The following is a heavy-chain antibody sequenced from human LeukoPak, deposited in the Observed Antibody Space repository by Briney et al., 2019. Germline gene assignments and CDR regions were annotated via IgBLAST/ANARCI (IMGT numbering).Heavy chain of an antibody. V-gene: IGHV3-21*06. CDR1: GFSFSSYN. J-gene: IGHJ6*03. CDR3: ARDPYSGSYGPYYYYYMDV. Sequence: GGSLRLSCAASGFSFSSYNMNWVRQAPGKGPEWVSSITSSSSYIYYADSVKGRFTISRDNAKNSLYLQMDSLRVEDTAVYYCARDPYSGSYGPYYYYYMDVWGKGTAVTISS. CDR2: ITSSSSYI. D-gene: IGHD1-26*01.